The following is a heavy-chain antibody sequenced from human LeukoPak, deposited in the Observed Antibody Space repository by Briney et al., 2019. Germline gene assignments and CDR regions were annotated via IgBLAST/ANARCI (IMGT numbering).Heavy chain of an antibody. Sequence: SETLSLTCTVSGGSISSYYWSWIRQPPGKGLEWIGYIYYSGSTNYNPSLESRVTISVDTSKNQFSLKLSSVTAADTAVYYCARVRGKWEPLDAFDIWGQGTMVTVSS. D-gene: IGHD1-26*01. CDR3: ARVRGKWEPLDAFDI. CDR2: IYYSGST. J-gene: IGHJ3*02. CDR1: GGSISSYY. V-gene: IGHV4-59*01.